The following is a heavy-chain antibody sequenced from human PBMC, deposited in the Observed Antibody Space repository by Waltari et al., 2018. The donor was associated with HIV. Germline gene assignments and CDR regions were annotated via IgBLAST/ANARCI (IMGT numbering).Heavy chain of an antibody. Sequence: QVQLVQSVAEITKPRASVRVSCRASGYFFLDFDINWVGRAPGRGLEWVGWMNPDNGDAGYGHKFKGRFTLTRDTTTDTAYMDVTNLKSEDTAIYYCTKGRRGALFGDEWGQGTLVTVSS. CDR3: TKGRRGALFGDE. J-gene: IGHJ4*02. CDR1: GYFFLDFD. V-gene: IGHV1-8*02. CDR2: MNPDNGDA. D-gene: IGHD3-3*01.